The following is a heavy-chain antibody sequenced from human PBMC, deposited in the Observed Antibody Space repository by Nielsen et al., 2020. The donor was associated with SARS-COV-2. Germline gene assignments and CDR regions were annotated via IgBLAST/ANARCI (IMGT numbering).Heavy chain of an antibody. CDR1: GGTFSSYA. CDR2: IIPIFGTA. Sequence: SVKVSCKASGGTFSSYAISWVRQAPGQGLEWMGGIIPIFGTANYAQKFQGRVTITADKSTSTAYMELSSLRSEDTAVYYCARGYYDSSGYYYYWGQGTLVTVSS. J-gene: IGHJ4*02. V-gene: IGHV1-69*06. CDR3: ARGYYDSSGYYYY. D-gene: IGHD3-22*01.